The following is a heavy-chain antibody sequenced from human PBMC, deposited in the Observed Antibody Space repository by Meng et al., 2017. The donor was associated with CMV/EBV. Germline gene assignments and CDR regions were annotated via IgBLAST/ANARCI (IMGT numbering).Heavy chain of an antibody. V-gene: IGHV3-48*03. CDR3: ASDGGYHFAPTTNNGMDV. CDR1: GVTFSSYE. Sequence: GESLKISCAASGVTFSSYEMNWVRQAPGKGLEWVSDISSSGSTIYYADSVKGRFTISRDNAKNSLYLQMNSLSAEDTAVYYCASDGGYHFAPTTNNGMDVWGQGTTVTVSS. CDR2: ISSSGSTI. J-gene: IGHJ6*02. D-gene: IGHD3-3*01.